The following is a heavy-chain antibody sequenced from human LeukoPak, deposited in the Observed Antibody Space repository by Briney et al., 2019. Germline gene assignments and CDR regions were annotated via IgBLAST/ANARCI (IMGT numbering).Heavy chain of an antibody. V-gene: IGHV3-21*01. CDR3: VRDFNTVTTAYLQH. D-gene: IGHD4-17*01. Sequence: GGSLRLSCAASGFTFSSYSMNWVRQAPGKGLEWVSSISSSSSYIYYADSVKGRFTISRDNAKNSVYLQMNSLRAEETAVYYCVRDFNTVTTAYLQHWGQGTLVTVSS. CDR2: ISSSSSYI. CDR1: GFTFSSYS. J-gene: IGHJ1*01.